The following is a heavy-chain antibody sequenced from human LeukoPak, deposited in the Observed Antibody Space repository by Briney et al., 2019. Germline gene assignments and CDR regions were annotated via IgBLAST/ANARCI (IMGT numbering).Heavy chain of an antibody. V-gene: IGHV1-46*01. J-gene: IGHJ4*02. CDR1: GYTFTSYY. CDR3: ARDGVVTALLDY. D-gene: IGHD2-21*02. Sequence: GASVKVSCKASGYTFTSYYMHWVRQAPGQGLEWMGIINPSGGSTSYAQKFQGRVTMTRDTSTSTVNMEVSSLRYEDTAVYYCARDGVVTALLDYWGQGTLVTVSS. CDR2: INPSGGST.